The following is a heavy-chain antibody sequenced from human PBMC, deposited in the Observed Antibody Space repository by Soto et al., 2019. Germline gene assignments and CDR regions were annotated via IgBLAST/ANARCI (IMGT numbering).Heavy chain of an antibody. D-gene: IGHD2-2*01. CDR2: IIPILGIA. Sequence: QVQLVQSGAEVKKPGSSVKVSCKASGGTFSSYTISWVRQAPGQGLEWMGRIIPILGIANYAQKFQGRVTITSDKSTSTAYMELSSLRSEDTAVYYCERGRGTSWECFDYWGQGTLVSVSS. J-gene: IGHJ4*02. CDR3: ERGRGTSWECFDY. CDR1: GGTFSSYT. V-gene: IGHV1-69*02.